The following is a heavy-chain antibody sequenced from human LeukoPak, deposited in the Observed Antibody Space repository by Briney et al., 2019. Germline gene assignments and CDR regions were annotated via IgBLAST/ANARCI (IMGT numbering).Heavy chain of an antibody. Sequence: SGGSLRLSCAASGFTFSSYSMNWVRQAPGKGLEWVSYISSSSSTIYYADSVKGRFTISRDNAKNSLYLQTNSLRAEDTAVYYCARDRGNYYGKGTFEYWGQGTLVTVSS. J-gene: IGHJ4*02. CDR3: ARDRGNYYGKGTFEY. V-gene: IGHV3-48*01. CDR1: GFTFSSYS. CDR2: ISSSSSTI. D-gene: IGHD3-10*01.